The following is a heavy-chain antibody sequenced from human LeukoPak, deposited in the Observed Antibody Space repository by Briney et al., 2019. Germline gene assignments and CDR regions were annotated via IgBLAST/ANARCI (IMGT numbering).Heavy chain of an antibody. CDR1: GFIVSNHY. Sequence: GGSLRLSCAASGFIVSNHYMGWVRQAPGKGLDWVSVMYSSGNIHYADSVKGRFTISRDNAKNSVYLQMNSLRAEDTAIYYCARHQCSSTSCFTWLAWFDPWGQGTLVTVSS. D-gene: IGHD2-2*01. CDR2: MYSSGNI. CDR3: ARHQCSSTSCFTWLAWFDP. V-gene: IGHV3-66*04. J-gene: IGHJ5*02.